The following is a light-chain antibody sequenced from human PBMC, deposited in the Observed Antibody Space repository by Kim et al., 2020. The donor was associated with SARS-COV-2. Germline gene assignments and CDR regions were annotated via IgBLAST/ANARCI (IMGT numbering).Light chain of an antibody. Sequence: GKRGTISCSGSTSNIGSNTVNWYPQPPGMAPQPLIYSNNERPSGVPDRFSGFKSGTPASLAISGLQSEDEADYYCAAWDDRLNGVFGGGTQLTVL. J-gene: IGLJ2*01. CDR2: SNN. V-gene: IGLV1-44*01. CDR1: TSNIGSNT. CDR3: AAWDDRLNGV.